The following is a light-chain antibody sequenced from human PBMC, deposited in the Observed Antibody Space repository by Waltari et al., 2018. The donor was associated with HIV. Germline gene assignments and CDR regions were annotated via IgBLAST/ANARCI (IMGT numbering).Light chain of an antibody. CDR2: EGS. CDR1: HSLLPNSGKNY. CDR3: MQSIQLPT. Sequence: EIALTLSPASLSGPPGPPASISCKPLHSLLPNSGKNYLYWYFQRPGQQPQVLINEGSKRCSGVPDRCSGSGSGTNFTLKIRRVEAEDVGVYYCMQSIQLPTFGQGTRLEI. J-gene: IGKJ2*01. V-gene: IGKV2D-29*01.